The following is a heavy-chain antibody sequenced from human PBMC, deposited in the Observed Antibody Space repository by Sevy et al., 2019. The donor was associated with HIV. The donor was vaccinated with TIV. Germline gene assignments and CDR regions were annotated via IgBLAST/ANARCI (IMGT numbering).Heavy chain of an antibody. CDR1: GFTFRTYG. J-gene: IGHJ6*02. CDR2: ISYHGSDK. V-gene: IGHV3-30*03. Sequence: LRLSCAASGFTFRTYGMHWVRQAPGKGLEWVTVISYHGSDKYYADSVKGRFTVSRDNSQNTLFLQMNSLRPEDTAVYYCARDMAVIYYYYGMDVWGQGTTVTVSS. CDR3: ARDMAVIYYYYGMDV. D-gene: IGHD6-19*01.